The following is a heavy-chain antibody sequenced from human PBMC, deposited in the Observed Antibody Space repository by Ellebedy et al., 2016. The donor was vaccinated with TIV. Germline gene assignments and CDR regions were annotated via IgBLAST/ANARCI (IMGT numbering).Heavy chain of an antibody. V-gene: IGHV3-7*01. Sequence: GESLKISCAASGFTFSIYWMSWVRQAPGKGLECVANIKQDGSEKSYVDSVKGRFTISRDNAKNSLHLQMNGLRAEDTAVYYCARNYGGDYWGQGTLVTVSS. CDR3: ARNYGGDY. D-gene: IGHD4-23*01. CDR2: IKQDGSEK. CDR1: GFTFSIYW. J-gene: IGHJ4*02.